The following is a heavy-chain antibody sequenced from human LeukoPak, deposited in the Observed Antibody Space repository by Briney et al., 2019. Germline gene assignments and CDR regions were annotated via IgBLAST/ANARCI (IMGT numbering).Heavy chain of an antibody. V-gene: IGHV4-39*01. CDR1: GGSISSSSYY. D-gene: IGHD2-8*01. CDR2: IYYSGST. Sequence: TSETLSLTCTVSGGSISSSSYYWGWIRQPPGKGLEWIGSIYYSGSTYYNPSLKSRVTISVDTSKNQFSLKLSSVTAADTAVYYCARTGYCTNGVCYTFPYYWGQGTLVTVSS. J-gene: IGHJ4*02. CDR3: ARTGYCTNGVCYTFPYY.